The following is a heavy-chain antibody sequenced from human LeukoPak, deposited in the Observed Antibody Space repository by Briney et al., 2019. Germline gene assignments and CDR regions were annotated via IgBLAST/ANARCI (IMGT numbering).Heavy chain of an antibody. V-gene: IGHV1-18*01. CDR1: GYTFTSYG. CDR3: ARSLSQYYYYYYMDV. CDR2: ISAYNGNT. Sequence: ASVKVSCKASGYTFTSYGSSWVRQAPGQRLEWMGWISAYNGNTNYAQKLQGRVTMTTDTSTSTAYMELRSLRSDDTAVYYCARSLSQYYYYYYMDVWRKGTTVTVSS. J-gene: IGHJ6*03.